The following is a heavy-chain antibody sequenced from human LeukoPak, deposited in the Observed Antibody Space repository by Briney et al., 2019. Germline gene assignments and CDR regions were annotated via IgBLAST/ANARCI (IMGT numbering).Heavy chain of an antibody. CDR3: AKDYDFWSGFLNYFDY. CDR2: ISGSGGST. J-gene: IGHJ4*02. V-gene: IGHV3-23*01. CDR1: GFTFSSYG. Sequence: GGSLRLSCAASGFTFSSYGMNGVRQAPGKGLEGVSTISGSGGSTYYADSVKGRFTISRDNSKNTLYLQMNSLRAEDTAVYYCAKDYDFWSGFLNYFDYWGQGTLVTVSS. D-gene: IGHD3-3*01.